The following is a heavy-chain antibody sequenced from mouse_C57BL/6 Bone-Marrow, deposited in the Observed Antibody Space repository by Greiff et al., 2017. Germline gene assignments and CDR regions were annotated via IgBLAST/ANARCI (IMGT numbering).Heavy chain of an antibody. CDR2: MNPSTGGT. Sequence: EVKLLESGPELVKPGASVKISCKASGYSFTGYYMNWVKQSPEKSLEWIGEMNPSTGGTTYNQKFKAKATLTVDKSSSTAYMQLKSLTSEDSAVYYCARSTMVTMDYAMDYWGQGTAVTVSA. CDR3: ARSTMVTMDYAMDY. D-gene: IGHD2-13*01. V-gene: IGHV1-42*01. J-gene: IGHJ4*01. CDR1: GYSFTGYY.